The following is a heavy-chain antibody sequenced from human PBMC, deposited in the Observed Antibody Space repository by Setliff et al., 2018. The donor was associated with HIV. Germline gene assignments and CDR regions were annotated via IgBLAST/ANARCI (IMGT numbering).Heavy chain of an antibody. V-gene: IGHV4-34*01. Sequence: SETLSLTCAVYGGSFNGYYWTWIRQSQGKGLEWIGEVNHRGTINYNQSLKNRVIISVDTAKNQFSLNMISMTAADTAVYYCARGRKKTLAVSGTRYFDFWGQGTLVTSPQ. D-gene: IGHD6-19*01. CDR3: ARGRKKTLAVSGTRYFDF. CDR2: VNHRGTI. J-gene: IGHJ4*02. CDR1: GGSFNGYY.